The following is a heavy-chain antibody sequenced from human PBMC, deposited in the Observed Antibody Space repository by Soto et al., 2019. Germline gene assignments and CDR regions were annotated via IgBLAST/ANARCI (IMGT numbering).Heavy chain of an antibody. Sequence: GESLKISCKASGYSFTTYWIAWVRQMPGKGLEWMGIFSPGDSDVRYSPSFQGQVTISADKSISTAYLQWSSLKASDTAMYYCARRQDDCSNMNNWFDPWGQGTLVTVSS. D-gene: IGHD4-4*01. CDR1: GYSFTTYW. CDR3: ARRQDDCSNMNNWFDP. J-gene: IGHJ5*02. CDR2: FSPGDSDV. V-gene: IGHV5-51*01.